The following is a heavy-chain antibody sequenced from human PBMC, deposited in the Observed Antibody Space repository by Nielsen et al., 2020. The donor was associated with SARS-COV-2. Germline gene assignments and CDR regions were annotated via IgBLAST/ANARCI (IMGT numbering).Heavy chain of an antibody. CDR3: ARVLSYTFDI. V-gene: IGHV3-9*01. D-gene: IGHD3-3*01. Sequence: GGSLRLSCAASGFTFDDYAMHWVRQAPGKGLEWVSGISWNSGSIGYADSVKGRFTISRDNAKNSLYLQMNSLRAEDTAVYYCARVLSYTFDIWGQGTMVTVSS. CDR1: GFTFDDYA. CDR2: ISWNSGSI. J-gene: IGHJ3*02.